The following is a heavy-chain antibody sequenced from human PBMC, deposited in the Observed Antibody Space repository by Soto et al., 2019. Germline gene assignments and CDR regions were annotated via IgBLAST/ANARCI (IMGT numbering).Heavy chain of an antibody. CDR2: MSGAGRSS. V-gene: IGHV3-23*01. J-gene: IGHJ4*02. CDR1: GFTFSPYA. D-gene: IGHD3-3*01. Sequence: GGSLRLSCAASGFTFSPYAMIWVRQAPGKGLEWVSSMSGAGRSSYDADSVKGRFTISRDNSKNTLYLQMNNLRAEDTALYYCAKGPIFGVENIYDYWGQGTLVTVSS. CDR3: AKGPIFGVENIYDY.